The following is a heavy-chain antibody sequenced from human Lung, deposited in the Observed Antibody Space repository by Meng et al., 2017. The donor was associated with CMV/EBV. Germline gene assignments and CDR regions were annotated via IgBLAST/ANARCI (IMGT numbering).Heavy chain of an antibody. CDR1: GFTFSRTT. J-gene: IGHJ1*01. V-gene: IGHV3-23*01. CDR3: AKSSISLKVGRVHD. CDR2: IVGGGGKT. Sequence: GEAMKISWEGSGFTFSRTTMSWVRQAPGKGLERVSTIVGGGGKTYYADFAKGRFTFSTDNSKTTLFLQMNVLRAEDTAIYYCAKSSISLKVGRVHDWGQRTLVTFSS. D-gene: IGHD1-26*01.